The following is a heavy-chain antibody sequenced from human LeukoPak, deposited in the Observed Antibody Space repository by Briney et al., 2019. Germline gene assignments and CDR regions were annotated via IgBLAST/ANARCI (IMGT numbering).Heavy chain of an antibody. CDR1: GLTFSSYA. Sequence: GGSLRLSCAASGLTFSSYAMSWVRQAPGKGLEWVSAISGSGGSTYYADSVKGRFTISRDNSKNTLYLQMNSLRAEDTAVYYCAKGGHIVVVTPIRWFDPWGQGTLVTVSS. CDR2: ISGSGGST. J-gene: IGHJ5*02. D-gene: IGHD2-21*02. CDR3: AKGGHIVVVTPIRWFDP. V-gene: IGHV3-23*01.